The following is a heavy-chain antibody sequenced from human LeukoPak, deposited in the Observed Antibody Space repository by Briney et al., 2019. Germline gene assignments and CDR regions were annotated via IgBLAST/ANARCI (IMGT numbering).Heavy chain of an antibody. Sequence: ASVKVSCKASGYTFTDYHMHWVRQAPGQGLEWMGWINPNSGGTNYAQKFQGRVTMTRDTSISTAYMEVSRLRSDDTAVYYCARDAIEYYYDSSGYYYVGYFDYWGQGTLVTVSS. J-gene: IGHJ4*02. CDR1: GYTFTDYH. CDR3: ARDAIEYYYDSSGYYYVGYFDY. CDR2: INPNSGGT. V-gene: IGHV1-2*02. D-gene: IGHD3-22*01.